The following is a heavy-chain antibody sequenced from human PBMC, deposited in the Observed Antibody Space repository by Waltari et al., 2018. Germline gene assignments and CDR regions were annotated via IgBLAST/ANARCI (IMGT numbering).Heavy chain of an antibody. CDR3: ARVAYSSGWYGYYYYYMDV. V-gene: IGHV4-59*11. CDR2: IYYSGST. Sequence: QVQLQESGPGLVKPSETLSLTCTVPGGSISSHYWSWIRQPPGQGLEWIGYIYYSGSTNYNPSLKSRVTISVDTSKNQFSLKLSSVTAADTAVYYCARVAYSSGWYGYYYYYMDVWGKGTTVTVSS. J-gene: IGHJ6*03. D-gene: IGHD6-19*01. CDR1: GGSISSHY.